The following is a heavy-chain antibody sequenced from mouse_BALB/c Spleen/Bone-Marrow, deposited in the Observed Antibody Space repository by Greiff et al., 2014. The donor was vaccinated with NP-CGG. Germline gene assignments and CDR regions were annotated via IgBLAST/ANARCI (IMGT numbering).Heavy chain of an antibody. J-gene: IGHJ1*01. Sequence: EVQLQQSGPGLVKPSQSLSLTCTVTGYSITSDYAWNWIRQFPGNKLEWMGYISYSGDTSYNPSLKSRISITRDTSKNQFFLQLNSVTTEDTATYYCARNRYDYRCWYFDVWGAGTTVTVSS. CDR1: GYSITSDYA. V-gene: IGHV3-2*02. CDR2: ISYSGDT. D-gene: IGHD2-4*01. CDR3: ARNRYDYRCWYFDV.